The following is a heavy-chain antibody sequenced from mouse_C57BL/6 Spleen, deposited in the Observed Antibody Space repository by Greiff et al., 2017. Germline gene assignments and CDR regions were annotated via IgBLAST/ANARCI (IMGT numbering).Heavy chain of an antibody. J-gene: IGHJ2*01. CDR1: GYSITSGYY. CDR3: ASGFMTTVGAPFDY. D-gene: IGHD1-1*01. V-gene: IGHV3-6*01. Sequence: EVKLQQSGPGLVKPSQSLSLSCSVTGYSITSGYYWNWIRQFPGNKLEWMGYISYDGSNKYNPSLQNRISITRDTSKNQFFLKLNAVTTEDTATYYCASGFMTTVGAPFDYWGQGTTLTVSS. CDR2: ISYDGSN.